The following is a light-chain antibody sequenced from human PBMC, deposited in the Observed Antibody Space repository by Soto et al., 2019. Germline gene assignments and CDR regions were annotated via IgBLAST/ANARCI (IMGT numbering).Light chain of an antibody. CDR1: QTISSW. CDR2: KAS. V-gene: IGKV1-5*03. Sequence: FQMTRAPSTLSASVGARVTITCRASQTISSWLAWYQQKPGKAPKLLIHKASTLKSGVPSRFSGSGSGTEFTLTISSRQPDEFVTYYCKHYDSYLEAFGEGTKVDIK. J-gene: IGKJ1*01. CDR3: KHYDSYLEA.